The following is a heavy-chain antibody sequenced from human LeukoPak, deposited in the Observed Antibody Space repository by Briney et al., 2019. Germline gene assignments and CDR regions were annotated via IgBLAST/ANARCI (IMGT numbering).Heavy chain of an antibody. CDR2: INPNSGGT. J-gene: IGHJ5*02. CDR1: GYTFTSYG. Sequence: GASVKVSCKASGYTFTSYGISWVRQAPGQGLEWMGWINPNSGGTNYAQKFQGRVTMTRDTSISTAYMELSRLRSDDTAVYYCARDLAGYNWFDPWGQGTLVTVSS. V-gene: IGHV1-2*02. D-gene: IGHD6-13*01. CDR3: ARDLAGYNWFDP.